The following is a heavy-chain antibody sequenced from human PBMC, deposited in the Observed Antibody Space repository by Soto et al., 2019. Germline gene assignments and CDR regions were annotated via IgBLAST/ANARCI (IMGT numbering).Heavy chain of an antibody. CDR1: GGSFSGYY. V-gene: IGHV4-34*01. J-gene: IGHJ4*02. Sequence: SETLSLTCAVYGGSFSGYYWSWIRQPPGKGLEWIGEINHSGSTSYNPSLKSRVTISVDTSKNQFSLKLSSVTAADTAVYYCARLDTAKVGATRPFDYWGQGTLVTVSS. CDR2: INHSGST. D-gene: IGHD1-26*01. CDR3: ARLDTAKVGATRPFDY.